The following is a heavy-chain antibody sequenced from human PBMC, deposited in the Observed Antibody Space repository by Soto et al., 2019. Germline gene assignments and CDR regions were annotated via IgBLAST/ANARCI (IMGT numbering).Heavy chain of an antibody. J-gene: IGHJ4*02. V-gene: IGHV1-69*02. Sequence: QVQLVQSGAEVKKPGSSVKVSCKASGGTFSSYTISWVRQAPGQGLEWMGRIIPILGIAHYAQKFQGRVTSTAHKSRSTAYLVLSSLRSEDTAVYYCAVAPTNYGGNSFDCWGQGTLVAVSS. CDR3: AVAPTNYGGNSFDC. D-gene: IGHD4-17*01. CDR1: GGTFSSYT. CDR2: IIPILGIA.